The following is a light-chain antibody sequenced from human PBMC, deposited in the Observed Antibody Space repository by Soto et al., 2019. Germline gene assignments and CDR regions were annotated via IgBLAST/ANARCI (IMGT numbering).Light chain of an antibody. V-gene: IGKV3-15*01. CDR1: QSISSN. Sequence: EIVMTQSPATLSVSPGERATLSCRASQSISSNLAWYQQKLGQAPRLLIYRASTRATGIPARFSGSGSGTEFTLTISSLQSEDIALYYCHQYENWPQTFGQGTKVEI. J-gene: IGKJ1*01. CDR2: RAS. CDR3: HQYENWPQT.